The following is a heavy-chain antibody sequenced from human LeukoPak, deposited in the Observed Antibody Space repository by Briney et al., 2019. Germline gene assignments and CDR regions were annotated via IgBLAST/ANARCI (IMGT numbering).Heavy chain of an antibody. V-gene: IGHV1-24*01. CDR1: GYTLTELS. Sequence: ASVKVSCKVSGYTLTELSMHWVRQAPGKGLEWMGGFDPEDGETIYAQKSQGRVTMTEDTSTDTAYMELSSLRSEDTAVYYCATPVVVTAHDAFDIWGQGTMVTVSS. CDR3: ATPVVVTAHDAFDI. J-gene: IGHJ3*02. CDR2: FDPEDGET. D-gene: IGHD2-21*02.